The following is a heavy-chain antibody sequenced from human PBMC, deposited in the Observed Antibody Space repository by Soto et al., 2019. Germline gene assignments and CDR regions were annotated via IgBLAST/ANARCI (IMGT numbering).Heavy chain of an antibody. V-gene: IGHV3-33*01. CDR2: IWYDGSNK. D-gene: IGHD3-22*01. J-gene: IGHJ3*02. CDR1: GFTFSSYG. CDR3: ARGNTYYYDSSGYYRLGINAFDI. Sequence: GSLRLSCAASGFTFSSYGMHWVRQAPGKGLEWVAVIWYDGSNKYYADSVKGRFTISRDNSKNTLYLQMNSLRAEDTAVYYCARGNTYYYDSSGYYRLGINAFDIWGQGTMVTVSS.